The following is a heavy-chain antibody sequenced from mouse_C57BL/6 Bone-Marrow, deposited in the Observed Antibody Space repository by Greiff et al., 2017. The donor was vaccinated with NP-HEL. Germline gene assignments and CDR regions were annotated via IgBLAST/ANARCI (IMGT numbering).Heavy chain of an antibody. CDR1: GFSLTSYG. Sequence: VQLQQSGPGLVQPSQSLSITCTVSGFSLTSYGVHWVRQSPGKGLEWLGVMWSGGSTDYNAAFISRLSISKDNSKSQVFFKMNSLQADDTAIYYCARNGDGNYYFDYWGQGTTLTVSS. D-gene: IGHD2-1*01. CDR3: ARNGDGNYYFDY. J-gene: IGHJ2*01. CDR2: MWSGGST. V-gene: IGHV2-2*01.